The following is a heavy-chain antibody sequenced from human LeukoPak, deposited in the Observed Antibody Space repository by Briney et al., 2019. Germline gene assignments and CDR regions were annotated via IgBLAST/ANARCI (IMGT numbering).Heavy chain of an antibody. J-gene: IGHJ4*02. CDR2: ISYDGSNK. Sequence: PGGSLRLSCAASGFTFSSYGMHWVRQAPGKGLEWVAVISYDGSNKYYADSVKGRFTISRDNSKNTLYLQMNSLRAEDTAVYYCAKDLVRSNGVTYWGQGTLVTVSS. CDR3: AKDLVRSNGVTY. V-gene: IGHV3-30*18. D-gene: IGHD2-8*01. CDR1: GFTFSSYG.